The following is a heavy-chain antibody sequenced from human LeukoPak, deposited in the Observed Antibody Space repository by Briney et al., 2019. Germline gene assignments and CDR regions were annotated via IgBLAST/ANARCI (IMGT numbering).Heavy chain of an antibody. V-gene: IGHV4-59*01. Sequence: SETLSLTCTVSGGSISSYYWSWIRQPPGKGLEWIGYIYESGSTNYNPSLQSRVTISVDTSKNQFSLNLDSVTAADTAVYYCARAAIRSSTAARPAFFFDYWGQGTLVTVSP. D-gene: IGHD6-6*01. J-gene: IGHJ4*02. CDR3: ARAAIRSSTAARPAFFFDY. CDR1: GGSISSYY. CDR2: IYESGST.